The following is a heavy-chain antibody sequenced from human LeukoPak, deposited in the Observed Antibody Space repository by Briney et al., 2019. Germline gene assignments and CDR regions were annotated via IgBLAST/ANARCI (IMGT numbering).Heavy chain of an antibody. J-gene: IGHJ5*02. CDR3: ARDLSYWFDP. CDR2: IYSGGST. CDR1: GFTVSSIY. D-gene: IGHD3-10*01. V-gene: IGHV3-53*01. Sequence: PGGSLRLSCAASGFTVSSIYMSWVRQAPGKGLEWVSVIYSGGSTYYADSVKGRFTISRDNSKNTLYLQMNSLRAEDTAVYYCARDLSYWFDPWGQGTLVTVSS.